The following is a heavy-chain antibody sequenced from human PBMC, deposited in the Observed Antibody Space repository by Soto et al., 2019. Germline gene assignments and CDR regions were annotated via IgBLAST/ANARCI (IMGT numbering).Heavy chain of an antibody. Sequence: PGESLKLSCTGSGYRFSSYWIAWVRQMPGKGLEWMGIIYPGDSDTRYSPSFEGQVTISADKSNSTAYLQWSSLKASDTAMYYCARQGSNGAYYYYGMDVWGQGTTVTVSS. CDR3: ARQGSNGAYYYYGMDV. J-gene: IGHJ6*02. CDR1: GYRFSSYW. CDR2: IYPGDSDT. V-gene: IGHV5-51*01. D-gene: IGHD3-16*01.